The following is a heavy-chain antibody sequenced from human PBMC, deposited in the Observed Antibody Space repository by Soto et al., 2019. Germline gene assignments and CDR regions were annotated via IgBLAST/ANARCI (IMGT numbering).Heavy chain of an antibody. V-gene: IGHV4-31*03. D-gene: IGHD6-13*01. CDR3: ARDAPGAAPY. CDR1: GGPIINGDSY. Sequence: SETLSLTCTVSGGPIINGDSYLNWIRQHPEKGLEWMGYINYRGTTNYNPALKSRILISIDASKNQFSLRLTSVTAADTAVYYCARDAPGAAPYWGQGTLVTVSS. J-gene: IGHJ4*02. CDR2: INYRGTT.